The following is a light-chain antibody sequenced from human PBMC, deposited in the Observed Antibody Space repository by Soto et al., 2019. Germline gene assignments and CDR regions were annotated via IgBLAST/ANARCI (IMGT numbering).Light chain of an antibody. Sequence: DIVMTQSPDSLAVSLGERATINCKSSQSVFYSSNNKNYLAWYQQKPGQPPKLLIYWASIRESGVPDRFSGGGAGSDFTLTISSLQAEDVAVYYCQQYYSTWTFGQGTKVEIK. CDR3: QQYYSTWT. CDR2: WAS. V-gene: IGKV4-1*01. CDR1: QSVFYSSNNKNY. J-gene: IGKJ1*01.